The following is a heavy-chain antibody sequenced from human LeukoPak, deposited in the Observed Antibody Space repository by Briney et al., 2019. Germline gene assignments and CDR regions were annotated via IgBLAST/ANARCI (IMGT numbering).Heavy chain of an antibody. CDR1: GYTLTELS. D-gene: IGHD1-26*01. Sequence: ASVKVSCKVSGYTLTELSMHWVRQAPGKGLEWMGGFDPEDGETIYAQKFQGRVTMTEDTSTDTAYMELSSLGSEDTAVYYCATIDQRRGSYRPPPFWGQGTLVTVSS. V-gene: IGHV1-24*01. CDR2: FDPEDGET. CDR3: ATIDQRRGSYRPPPF. J-gene: IGHJ4*02.